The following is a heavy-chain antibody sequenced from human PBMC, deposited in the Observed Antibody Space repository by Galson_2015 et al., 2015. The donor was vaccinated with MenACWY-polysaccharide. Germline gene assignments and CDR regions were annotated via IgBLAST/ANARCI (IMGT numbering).Heavy chain of an antibody. Sequence: SVKVSCKASGYTFTSYAMHWVRQAPGQRPEWMGWINAGRGNTYYSQQFQGRVTITRDTSASTVYMEVSSLRSEDTAVYYCARDSSGSQFGWRTFDNWDQGILVTVSS. CDR1: GYTFTSYA. J-gene: IGHJ4*02. V-gene: IGHV1-3*01. D-gene: IGHD1-26*01. CDR2: INAGRGNT. CDR3: ARDSSGSQFGWRTFDN.